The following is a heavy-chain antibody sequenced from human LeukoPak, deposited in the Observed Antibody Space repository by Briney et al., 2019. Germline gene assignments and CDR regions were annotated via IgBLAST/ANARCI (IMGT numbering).Heavy chain of an antibody. CDR1: GGSISSNY. CDR3: CAESEYGDHDY. J-gene: IGHJ4*02. D-gene: IGHD4/OR15-4a*01. V-gene: IGHV4-4*07. Sequence: SETLSLTCIVSGGSISSNYWSWTRQSAGKGLEYIGRVYGSGSTDYSPSVQSRVTMSVDTPKSQFSLKLKSVSAADTAVYYCCAESEYGDHDYWGQGTLVIVSS. CDR2: VYGSGST.